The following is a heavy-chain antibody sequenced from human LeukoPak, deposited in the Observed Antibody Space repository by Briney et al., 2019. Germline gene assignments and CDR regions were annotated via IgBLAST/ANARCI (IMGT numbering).Heavy chain of an antibody. CDR3: ARGSLWFSWGWFDP. J-gene: IGHJ5*02. CDR1: GFTFSSYW. D-gene: IGHD7-27*01. CDR2: INSDGSNT. V-gene: IGHV3-74*01. Sequence: PGGSLRLSCAASGFTFSSYWMNWVRQAPGKGLVWVSRINSDGSNTKYADSVKGRFTISRDNAKNTLYLQMNSLRAEDTAVYYCARGSLWFSWGWFDPWGQGTLVTVSS.